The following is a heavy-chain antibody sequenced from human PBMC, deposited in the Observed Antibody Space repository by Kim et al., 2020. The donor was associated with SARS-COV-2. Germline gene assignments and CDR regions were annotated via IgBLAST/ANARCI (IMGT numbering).Heavy chain of an antibody. J-gene: IGHJ4*02. V-gene: IGHV3-33*05. CDR3: ARPGNGDFDY. CDR2: ISYDGSNK. CDR1: GFTFSSYG. Sequence: GSLRLSCAASGFTFSSYGMHWVRQAPGKGLEWVAVISYDGSNKYYADSVKGRFTISRDNSKNTLYLQMNSLRAEDTAVYYCARPGNGDFDYWGQGTLVTVSS. D-gene: IGHD4-17*01.